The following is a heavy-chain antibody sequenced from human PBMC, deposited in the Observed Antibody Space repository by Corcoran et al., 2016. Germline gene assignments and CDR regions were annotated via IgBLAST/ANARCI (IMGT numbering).Heavy chain of an antibody. J-gene: IGHJ4*02. V-gene: IGHV2-70*01. CDR2: IDWDDEK. CDR1: GFSLSTSGMC. D-gene: IGHD3-10*01. CDR3: ARSDDYCSGSYYTPFDY. Sequence: QVTLRESGPALVKPTQTLTLTCTFSGFSLSTSGMCVSWIRQPPGKALEWLALIDWDDEKYYSTSLKTRLPISKDTSKNQVVITMTHMDPVDTATYYCARSDDYCSGSYYTPFDYWGQGTLVTVSS.